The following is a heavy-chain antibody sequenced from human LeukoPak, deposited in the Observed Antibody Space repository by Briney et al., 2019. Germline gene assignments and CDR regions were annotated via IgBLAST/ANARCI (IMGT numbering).Heavy chain of an antibody. Sequence: ASLKVSSKASVYTFTEYGVNRVRQAPGPGLEWMGWVSGIDGNTKYARNLQGRVTMTRDTSTSTAFMELRSLTSDDTAIYYCARPGSDRARGWGYFDSWGKGTLVTVSS. D-gene: IGHD3-10*01. CDR1: VYTFTEYG. J-gene: IGHJ4*02. CDR2: VSGIDGNT. CDR3: ARPGSDRARGWGYFDS. V-gene: IGHV1-18*01.